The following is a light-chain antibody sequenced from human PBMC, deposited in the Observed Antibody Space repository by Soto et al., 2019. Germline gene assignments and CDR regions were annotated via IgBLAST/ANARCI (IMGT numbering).Light chain of an antibody. Sequence: EIVLTQSPGTLSLSPGERATLSCRASHTISSSYLAWYQQKPGQAPRLLMYGISRRATGIPDRFSGSGSGTDFTLTITRLEPEDFATYYCQHYNSYSEAFGQGTKVELK. V-gene: IGKV3-20*01. CDR1: HTISSSY. CDR3: QHYNSYSEA. CDR2: GIS. J-gene: IGKJ1*01.